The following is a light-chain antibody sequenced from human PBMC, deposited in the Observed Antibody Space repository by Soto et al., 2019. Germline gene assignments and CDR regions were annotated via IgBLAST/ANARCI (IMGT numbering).Light chain of an antibody. CDR2: RVS. V-gene: IGKV2-24*01. CDR3: MQSSLLRT. CDR1: ESLLHSNGNTY. J-gene: IGKJ1*01. Sequence: VVLTQSPLSSRVKIGQPASFSCRSSESLLHSNGNTYLSWLHQRPGQPPRLLIYRVSKRFSGVPDRFRGSGAGTNFTLTISRVEAEDAGIYFCMQSSLLRTFGQGTKVDIK.